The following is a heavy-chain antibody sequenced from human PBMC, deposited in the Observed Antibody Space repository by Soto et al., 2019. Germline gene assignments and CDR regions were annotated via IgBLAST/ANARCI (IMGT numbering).Heavy chain of an antibody. CDR3: ARDRGYYDSSGYFDY. V-gene: IGHV3-11*01. CDR2: ISTSDTII. D-gene: IGHD3-22*01. J-gene: IGHJ4*02. CDR1: GFTFSDYY. Sequence: GGALRLSCEASGFTFSDYYMSWIRQAPGKGLEWVSYISTSDTIIYSADSVKGRFTISRDNAKNSLYLQMNSLRAEDTAVYYCARDRGYYDSSGYFDYWGQGTLVTVSS.